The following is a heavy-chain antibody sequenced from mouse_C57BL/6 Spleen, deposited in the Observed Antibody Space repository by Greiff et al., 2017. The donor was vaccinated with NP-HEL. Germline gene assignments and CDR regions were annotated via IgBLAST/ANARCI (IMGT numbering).Heavy chain of an antibody. V-gene: IGHV5-17*01. J-gene: IGHJ2*01. CDR2: ISSGSSTI. Sequence: EVQLVESGGGLVKPGGSLKLSCAASGFTFSDYGMHWVRQAPEKGLEWVAYISSGSSTIYYADTVKGRFTISRDNAKNTLFLQMTSLRSEDTAMYYCARKALTTVVPFDYWGQGTTLTVSS. D-gene: IGHD1-1*01. CDR3: ARKALTTVVPFDY. CDR1: GFTFSDYG.